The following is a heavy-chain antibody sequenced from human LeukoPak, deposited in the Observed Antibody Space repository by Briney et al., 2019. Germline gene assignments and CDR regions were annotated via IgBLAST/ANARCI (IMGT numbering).Heavy chain of an antibody. J-gene: IGHJ3*02. CDR2: ISGSGGGT. V-gene: IGHV3-23*01. CDR1: GVTFSSYV. CDR3: ARDSGSRSSSSYGNAFDI. D-gene: IGHD6-6*01. Sequence: GSLRLSCEASGVTFSSYVMSWVRQAPGKGPEWVSGISGSGGGTYYADSVKGRFAISRDNSKNTLYLQMNSLRAEDTAVYYCARDSGSRSSSSYGNAFDIWGQGTMVTVSS.